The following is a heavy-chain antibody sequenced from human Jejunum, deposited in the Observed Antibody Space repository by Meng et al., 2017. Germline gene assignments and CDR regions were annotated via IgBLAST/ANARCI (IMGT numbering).Heavy chain of an antibody. CDR3: AREVDDILTGKWYLDL. CDR2: IKPDGSEK. V-gene: IGHV3-7*01. J-gene: IGHJ2*01. Sequence: GGSLRLSCAASGFTFSSYWMSWLRQAPGKGLEWLAHIKPDGSEKYYVDSVKGRFTISRDNAKNSLNLQVNSLRAGDTAIYYCAREVDDILTGKWYLDLWGRGTLVTVSS. CDR1: GFTFSSYW. D-gene: IGHD3-9*01.